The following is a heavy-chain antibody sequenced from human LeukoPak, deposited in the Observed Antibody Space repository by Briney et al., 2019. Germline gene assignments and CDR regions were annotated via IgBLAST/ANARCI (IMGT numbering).Heavy chain of an antibody. CDR3: ARFGRIAAAGTGYYYYMDV. J-gene: IGHJ6*03. CDR2: INHSGST. V-gene: IGHV4-34*01. D-gene: IGHD6-13*01. CDR1: GGSFSGYY. Sequence: PSETLSLTCAVYGGSFSGYYWSWIRQPPGKGLEWIGEINHSGSTNYNPSLKSRVTISVDTSKNQFSLKLSSVTAADTAVYYCARFGRIAAAGTGYYYYMDVWGKGTTVTVS.